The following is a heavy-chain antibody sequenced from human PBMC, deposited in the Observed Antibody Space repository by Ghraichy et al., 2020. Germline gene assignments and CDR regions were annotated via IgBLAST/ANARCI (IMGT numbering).Heavy chain of an antibody. CDR2: ISSSSSYI. D-gene: IGHD6-13*01. CDR1: GFTFSSYS. CDR3: ARDALHRGYSSSWYDGYYYGMDV. Sequence: LSLTCAASGFTFSSYSMNWVRQAPGKGLEWVSSISSSSSYIYYADSVKGRFTISRDNAKNSLYLQMNSLRAEDTAVYYCARDALHRGYSSSWYDGYYYGMDVWGQGTTVTVSS. V-gene: IGHV3-21*01. J-gene: IGHJ6*02.